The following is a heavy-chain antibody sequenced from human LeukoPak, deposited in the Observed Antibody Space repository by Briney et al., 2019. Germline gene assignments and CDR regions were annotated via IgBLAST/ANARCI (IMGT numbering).Heavy chain of an antibody. CDR3: SRHPVDGTGGPGNY. V-gene: IGHV3-73*01. D-gene: IGHD3-10*01. CDR2: IRSKFSGYAT. J-gene: IGHJ4*02. Sequence: GGSLRLSCAASGFTFSASAMHWVRQASGKGLEWVGRIRSKFSGYATAHAASVKGRFTISRDDSKNTAYLQMTSLKTEDTAVYYCSRHPVDGTGGPGNYWGQGTLVTVSS. CDR1: GFTFSASA.